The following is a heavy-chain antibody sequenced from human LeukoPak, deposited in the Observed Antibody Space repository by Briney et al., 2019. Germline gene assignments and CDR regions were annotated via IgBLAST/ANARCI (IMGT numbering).Heavy chain of an antibody. CDR1: GFTFSSYS. D-gene: IGHD6-13*01. Sequence: PGGSLRLSCAASGFTFSSYSMNRVRQAPGKGLEWVSSIGTSGSYKYYVDSVRGRFTISRDDAKNSLYLQMNSLRAEDTAMYYCASGVIIATAGSLDYWGQGTLVTVSS. CDR2: IGTSGSYK. V-gene: IGHV3-21*01. CDR3: ASGVIIATAGSLDY. J-gene: IGHJ4*02.